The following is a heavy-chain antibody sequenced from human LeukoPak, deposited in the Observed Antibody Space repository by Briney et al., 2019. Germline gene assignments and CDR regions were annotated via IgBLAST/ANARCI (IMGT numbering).Heavy chain of an antibody. CDR2: INPSGGST. CDR1: GYTFTSYY. Sequence: ASVKVSCKASGYTFTSYYMHWVRQAPGQGLEWMGIINPSGGSTSYAQKFQGGVTMTRDTSTSTVYMELSSLRSEDTAVYYCARESTVTTSGMDVWGQGTTVTVSS. D-gene: IGHD4-17*01. J-gene: IGHJ6*02. CDR3: ARESTVTTSGMDV. V-gene: IGHV1-46*01.